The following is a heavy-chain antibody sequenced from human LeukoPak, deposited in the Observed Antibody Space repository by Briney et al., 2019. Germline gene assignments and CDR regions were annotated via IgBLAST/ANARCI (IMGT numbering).Heavy chain of an antibody. J-gene: IGHJ4*02. CDR2: ISWTGIT. CDR3: ARHPAARHYDY. Sequence: SETLSLTRSVSGGSISSYYWSWIRQPPGKGPEWIAYISWTGITNYNPSLKSRVTILVDTSKNQFSLKLSSVTAADTAVYYCARHPAARHYDYWGQGTLVTVSS. V-gene: IGHV4-59*08. D-gene: IGHD1-26*01. CDR1: GGSISSYY.